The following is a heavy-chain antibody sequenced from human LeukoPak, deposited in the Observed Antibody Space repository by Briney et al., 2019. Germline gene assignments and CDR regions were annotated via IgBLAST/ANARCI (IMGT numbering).Heavy chain of an antibody. CDR3: ARAYGGSYRRSGPQDY. V-gene: IGHV1-18*01. Sequence: GASVKVSCKASGYTLTSYGISWVRQAPGQGLEWMGWISAYNGNTNYAQKLQGRVTMTTDTSTSTAYMELRSLRSDDTAVYYCARAYGGSYRRSGPQDYWGQGTLVTVSS. CDR2: ISAYNGNT. J-gene: IGHJ4*02. CDR1: GYTLTSYG. D-gene: IGHD1-26*01.